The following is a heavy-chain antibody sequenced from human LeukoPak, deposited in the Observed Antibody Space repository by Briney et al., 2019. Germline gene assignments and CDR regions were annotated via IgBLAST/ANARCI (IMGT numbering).Heavy chain of an antibody. CDR3: ARDPFEYSSSSTFDY. CDR2: ISSSGSTI. J-gene: IGHJ4*02. Sequence: GGSLRLSCAASGFTFSDYYMSWIRQAPGKGLEWVSYISSSGSTIYYADSVKGRFTISRDNAKNSLYLQMNSLRAEDTAVYYCARDPFEYSSSSTFDYWGQGTLVTVSS. D-gene: IGHD6-6*01. V-gene: IGHV3-11*04. CDR1: GFTFSDYY.